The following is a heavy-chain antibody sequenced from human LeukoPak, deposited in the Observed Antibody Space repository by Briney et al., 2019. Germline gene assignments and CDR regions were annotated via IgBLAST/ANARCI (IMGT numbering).Heavy chain of an antibody. Sequence: PGGSLRLSRAASGFTFSSYAMPWVRQAPGKGLEWVAVISYDGSNKYYADSVKGRFTISRDNSKNTLYLQMNSLRAEDTAVYYCAREYGRPYFLMIVVAPNHFFDIWGQGTMVTVSS. D-gene: IGHD3-22*01. J-gene: IGHJ3*02. CDR3: AREYGRPYFLMIVVAPNHFFDI. CDR2: ISYDGSNK. CDR1: GFTFSSYA. V-gene: IGHV3-30-3*01.